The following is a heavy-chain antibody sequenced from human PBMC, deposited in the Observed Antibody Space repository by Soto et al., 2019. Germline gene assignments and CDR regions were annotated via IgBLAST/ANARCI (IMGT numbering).Heavy chain of an antibody. V-gene: IGHV3-7*03. D-gene: IGHD3-10*01. CDR1: GFTFKSYW. J-gene: IGHJ5*02. CDR2: INQDGSEK. Sequence: QPGGSLRLSCAASGFTFKSYWMSWLRQAPGKGLEWVANINQDGSEKYYEDSVKGRFSISRDNAKNSLYLHMNSPRADDAAVYYCAREYTIGWFGKSGRGNNWFAPWGQGTLVTVSS. CDR3: AREYTIGWFGKSGRGNNWFAP.